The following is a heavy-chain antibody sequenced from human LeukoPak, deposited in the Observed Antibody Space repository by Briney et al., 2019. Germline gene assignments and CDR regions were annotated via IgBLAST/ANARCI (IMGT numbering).Heavy chain of an antibody. Sequence: ESGPTLVKPSQTLSLTCTVSGGSISSGDYYWSWIRQPAGKGLEWTGRIYTGGSTNYNPSLKSRVTMSVDTSKNQFSLKLSSVTAADTAIYYCTRWYGGHGFGYWGQGTLVTVSS. J-gene: IGHJ4*02. V-gene: IGHV4-61*02. CDR2: IYTGGST. CDR3: TRWYGGHGFGY. CDR1: GGSISSGDYY. D-gene: IGHD4-23*01.